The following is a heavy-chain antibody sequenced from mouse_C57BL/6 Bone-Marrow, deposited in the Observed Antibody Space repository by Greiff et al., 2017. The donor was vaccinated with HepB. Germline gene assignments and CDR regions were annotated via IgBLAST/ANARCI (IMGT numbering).Heavy chain of an antibody. CDR1: GYTFTSYW. Sequence: VQLQQPGAELVMPGASVKLSCKASGYTFTSYWMHWVKQRPGQGLEWIGEIDPSDSYTNYNQKFKGKSTLTVDKSSSTAYMQLSSLTSEDSAVYYCARELTTVVANYAMDYWGQGTSVTVSS. V-gene: IGHV1-69*01. CDR2: IDPSDSYT. J-gene: IGHJ4*01. D-gene: IGHD1-1*01. CDR3: ARELTTVVANYAMDY.